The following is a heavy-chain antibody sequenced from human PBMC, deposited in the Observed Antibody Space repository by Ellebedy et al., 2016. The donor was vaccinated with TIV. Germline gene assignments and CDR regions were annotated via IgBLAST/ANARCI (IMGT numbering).Heavy chain of an antibody. V-gene: IGHV3-30-3*01. CDR2: ISYDGSNK. J-gene: IGHJ4*02. D-gene: IGHD1-26*01. CDR1: GFTFSSYA. Sequence: GESLKISCAASGFTFSSYAMHWVRQAPGKGLEWVAVISYDGSNKYYADSVKGRFTISRDNSKNTLYLQMNSLRAEDTAVYYCARGEVGATSLVDYWGQGTLVTVSS. CDR3: ARGEVGATSLVDY.